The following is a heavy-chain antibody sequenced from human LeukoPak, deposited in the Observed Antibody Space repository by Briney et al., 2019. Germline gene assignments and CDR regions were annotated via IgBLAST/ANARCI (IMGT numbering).Heavy chain of an antibody. CDR1: GFTFRSFG. CDR3: ARGYGGNSAAFDI. CDR2: ISYDGSNK. D-gene: IGHD4-23*01. J-gene: IGHJ3*02. Sequence: PGGSLRLPCLASGFTFRSFGMHWVRQAPGTGLEWVALISYDGSNKNYADSVKGRFTISRDNSKNILYLQMNSLRVEGTAVYFCARGYGGNSAAFDIWGQGTMVTVSS. V-gene: IGHV3-30*05.